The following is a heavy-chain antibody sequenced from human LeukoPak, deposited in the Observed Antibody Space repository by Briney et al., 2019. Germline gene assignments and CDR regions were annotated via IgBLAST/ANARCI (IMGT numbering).Heavy chain of an antibody. CDR1: GFTFNNAW. Sequence: GGSLRLSCAASGFTFNNAWMSWVRQAPGKGLEWVGRIKSKTDGGTTDYAAPVKGRFTISRDDSKNTLYLQMNSLKTEDTAVYYCARDYSGYDFWNGYNDAFDMWGRGTMVTVSS. V-gene: IGHV3-15*01. D-gene: IGHD3-3*01. CDR3: ARDYSGYDFWNGYNDAFDM. J-gene: IGHJ3*02. CDR2: IKSKTDGGTT.